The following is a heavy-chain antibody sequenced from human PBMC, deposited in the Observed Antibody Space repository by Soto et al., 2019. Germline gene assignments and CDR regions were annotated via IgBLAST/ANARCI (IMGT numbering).Heavy chain of an antibody. CDR3: ARVPGGEQWLAYYFDY. CDR1: GGTFSSYA. V-gene: IGHV1-69*13. Sequence: ASVKVSCKASGGTFSSYAISWVRQAPGQGLEWMGGIIPIFGTANYAQKFQGRVTITADESTSTAYMELSSLRSEDTAVYYCARVPGGEQWLAYYFDYWGQGTLVTVSS. J-gene: IGHJ4*02. D-gene: IGHD6-19*01. CDR2: IIPIFGTA.